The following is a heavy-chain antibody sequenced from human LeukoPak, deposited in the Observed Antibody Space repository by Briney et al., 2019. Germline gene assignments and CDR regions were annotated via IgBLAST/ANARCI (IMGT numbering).Heavy chain of an antibody. Sequence: PGGSLRLSCAASGFTFSSYAMTWVRQAPGKGLEWVSGISGNGGNTYYADSVKGRFTVSRDNSKNTLYLQMNSLRAEDTAVYYCASPRSGQSFDIWGQGTMVTVSS. CDR1: GFTFSSYA. CDR2: ISGNGGNT. V-gene: IGHV3-23*01. D-gene: IGHD6-19*01. J-gene: IGHJ3*02. CDR3: ASPRSGQSFDI.